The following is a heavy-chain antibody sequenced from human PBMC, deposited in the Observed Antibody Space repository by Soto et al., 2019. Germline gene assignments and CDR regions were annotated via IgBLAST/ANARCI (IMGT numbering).Heavy chain of an antibody. J-gene: IGHJ6*02. CDR2: ISAYNGNT. CDR1: GYTFTSYG. V-gene: IGHV1-18*01. Sequence: QVQLVQSGAEVKKPGASVKVSCKASGYTFTSYGISWVRQAPGQGLEWMGWISAYNGNTNYAQKLQGRVTMTTDTSTSTAYMELRSLRSGDTAVYYCARDIGWLFGYYYGMDVWGQGTTVTVSS. D-gene: IGHD3-10*02. CDR3: ARDIGWLFGYYYGMDV.